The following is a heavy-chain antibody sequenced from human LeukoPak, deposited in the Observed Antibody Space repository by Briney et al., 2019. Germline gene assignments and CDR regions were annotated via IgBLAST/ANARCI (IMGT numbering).Heavy chain of an antibody. V-gene: IGHV4-61*02. D-gene: IGHD3-10*01. CDR1: GYSISSGFY. Sequence: SETLSLTCTVSGYSISSGFYWSWIRQPAGKGLEWIGRIYTSGSTNYNPSLKSRVTISVDTSKNQFSLKLSSVTAADTAVYYCARDFYYGSGSYYKADYYYYYMDVWGKGTTVTISS. CDR3: ARDFYYGSGSYYKADYYYYYMDV. J-gene: IGHJ6*03. CDR2: IYTSGST.